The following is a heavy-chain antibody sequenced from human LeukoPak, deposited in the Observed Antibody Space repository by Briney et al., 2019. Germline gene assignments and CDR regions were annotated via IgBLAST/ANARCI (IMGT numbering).Heavy chain of an antibody. J-gene: IGHJ4*02. D-gene: IGHD4-17*01. CDR3: AREMNYDDYRTSDY. Sequence: ASVKVSCKSSGYTSTGYYMHWVRQAPGQGFEWMGRIDSNSGGTNYAQNFQGRVTMTRDTSISTVYMELISLRSDDTAVYYCAREMNYDDYRTSDYWGQGTLVTVSS. CDR2: IDSNSGGT. V-gene: IGHV1-2*02. CDR1: GYTSTGYY.